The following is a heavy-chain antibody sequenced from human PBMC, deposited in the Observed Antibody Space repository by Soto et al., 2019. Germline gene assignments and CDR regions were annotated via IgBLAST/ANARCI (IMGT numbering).Heavy chain of an antibody. CDR3: AHIPTYYQYDWFDP. D-gene: IGHD3-16*01. V-gene: IGHV2-5*02. J-gene: IGHJ5*02. CDR1: GFSLTTRGVG. CDR2: IYWDDDK. Sequence: QITLKESGPPLVKPTQTLTLTCTFSGFSLTTRGVGVGWIRQPPGKALECLALIYWDDDKRYSPSLQSRLSITKHTSKTQVVLTMTNVDPLDTATYYCAHIPTYYQYDWFDPWGQGTLVSVSS.